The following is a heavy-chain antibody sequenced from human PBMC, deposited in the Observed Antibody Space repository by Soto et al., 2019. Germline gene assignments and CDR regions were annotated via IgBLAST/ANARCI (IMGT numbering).Heavy chain of an antibody. Sequence: SETLSLTCTVSGGPISSGDYYWSWIRQPPGKGLEWIGYIYYSGSTYYNPSLKSRVTISVDTSKNQFSLKLSSVTAADTAVYYCARGPYYDSSGYLRGGAFDIWGQGTMVTVSS. D-gene: IGHD3-22*01. CDR2: IYYSGST. CDR1: GGPISSGDYY. J-gene: IGHJ3*02. CDR3: ARGPYYDSSGYLRGGAFDI. V-gene: IGHV4-30-4*01.